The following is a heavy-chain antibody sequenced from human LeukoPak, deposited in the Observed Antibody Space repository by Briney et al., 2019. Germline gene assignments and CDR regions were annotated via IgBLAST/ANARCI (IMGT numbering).Heavy chain of an antibody. CDR3: ARGHGDYDYYYMDV. V-gene: IGHV1-2*02. J-gene: IGHJ6*03. D-gene: IGHD4-17*01. CDR2: INPNSGGT. CDR1: GYTFTGYY. Sequence: GASVKVSCKASGYTFTGYYMHWVRQAPGQGLEWMGWINPNSGGTNYAQKFQGRVTMIRDTSISTAYMELSRLRSDDTAVYYCARGHGDYDYYYMDVWGKGTTVTVS.